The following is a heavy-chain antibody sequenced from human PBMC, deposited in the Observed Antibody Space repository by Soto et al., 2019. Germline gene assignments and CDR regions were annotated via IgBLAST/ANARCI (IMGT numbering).Heavy chain of an antibody. V-gene: IGHV3-53*05. CDR1: GFTVSSNY. CDR2: IYSGGST. D-gene: IGHD2-2*02. CDR3: ASSTSCYMATYYYYGMDV. Sequence: GGSLRLSCAASGFTVSSNYMSWVRQAPGKGLEWVSVIYSGGSTYYADSVKGRFTISRDNSKNTLYLQMNSPRSEDTAVYYCASSTSCYMATYYYYGMDVWGQGTTVTVSS. J-gene: IGHJ6*02.